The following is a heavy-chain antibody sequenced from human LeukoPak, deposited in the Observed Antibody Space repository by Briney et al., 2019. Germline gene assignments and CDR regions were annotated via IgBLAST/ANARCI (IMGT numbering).Heavy chain of an antibody. Sequence: SETLSLTCTVSGGSISSSSYYWGWIRQPPGKGLEWIGSIYYSGSTYYNPSLKSRVTISVDTSKNQFSLKLSSVTAADTAVYYCAVSRSITIFGVVIISNWFDPWGQGTLVTVSS. CDR2: IYYSGST. CDR3: AVSRSITIFGVVIISNWFDP. J-gene: IGHJ5*02. V-gene: IGHV4-39*07. D-gene: IGHD3-3*01. CDR1: GGSISSSSYY.